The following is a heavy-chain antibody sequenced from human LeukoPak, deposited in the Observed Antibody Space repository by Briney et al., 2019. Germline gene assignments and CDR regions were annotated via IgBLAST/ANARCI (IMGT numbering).Heavy chain of an antibody. CDR1: GFTFDDYA. CDR2: ISWNSGSI. J-gene: IGHJ3*02. CDR3: AKDRQAGTTAFDI. Sequence: GGSLRLSCAASGFTFDDYAMHWVRQAPGKGLEWVSGISWNSGSIGYADSVKGRFTISRDNAKNSPYLQMNSLRAEDTALYYCAKDRQAGTTAFDIWGQGTMVTVSS. V-gene: IGHV3-9*01. D-gene: IGHD1-1*01.